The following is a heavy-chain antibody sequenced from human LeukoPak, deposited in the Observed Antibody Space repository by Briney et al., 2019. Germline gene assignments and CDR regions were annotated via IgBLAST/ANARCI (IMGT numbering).Heavy chain of an antibody. V-gene: IGHV4-39*01. J-gene: IGHJ3*02. CDR1: GGSISSSSYY. Sequence: SETLSLTCTVSGGSISSSSYYWGWIRQPPGKGLEWVGSIYYSGSTYYNLCLKSRVTISVDTSKNQFSLKLSSVTAADTAVYYCARPDYGGCYALDIWGQGTLVTVSS. CDR2: IYYSGST. CDR3: ARPDYGGCYALDI. D-gene: IGHD4-17*01.